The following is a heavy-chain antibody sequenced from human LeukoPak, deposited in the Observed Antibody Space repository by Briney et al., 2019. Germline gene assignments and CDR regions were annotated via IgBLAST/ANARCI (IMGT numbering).Heavy chain of an antibody. Sequence: HPGGSLRLSCAASGFTFSSYWMSWVRQAPGKGLEWVANIKQDGSEKYHVDSVKGRFTISRDNAKNSLYLQMSSLRAEDTAVYYCARAGSLWFGESKFDYWGQGTLVTVSS. CDR3: ARAGSLWFGESKFDY. CDR2: IKQDGSEK. V-gene: IGHV3-7*01. CDR1: GFTFSSYW. J-gene: IGHJ4*02. D-gene: IGHD3-10*01.